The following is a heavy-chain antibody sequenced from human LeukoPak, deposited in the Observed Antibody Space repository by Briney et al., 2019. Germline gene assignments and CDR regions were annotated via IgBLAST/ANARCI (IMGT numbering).Heavy chain of an antibody. CDR3: AKDSGRGYYDSSGLGGFDY. J-gene: IGHJ4*02. V-gene: IGHV3-30*02. Sequence: PGGSLRLSCAASGFTFSSYGMHWVRQAPGKGLEWVAFIRYDGSNKYYADSVKGRFTISRDNSKNTLYLQMNSLRAEDTAVYYCAKDSGRGYYDSSGLGGFDYWGQGTLVTVSS. D-gene: IGHD3-22*01. CDR1: GFTFSSYG. CDR2: IRYDGSNK.